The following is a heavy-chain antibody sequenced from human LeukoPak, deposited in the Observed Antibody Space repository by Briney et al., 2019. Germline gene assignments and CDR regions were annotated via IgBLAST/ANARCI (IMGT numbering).Heavy chain of an antibody. J-gene: IGHJ5*02. V-gene: IGHV4-39*01. CDR3: ARRPWNTIFGVVIRNWFDP. D-gene: IGHD3-3*01. CDR2: IYYSGST. Sequence: SETLSLTCTVSGGSISSSSYYWGWIRQPPGKGLEWIGSIYYSGSTYYNPSLKSRVTISVDTSKNQFSLKLSSVTAADTAVYYCARRPWNTIFGVVIRNWFDPWGQGTLVTVSS. CDR1: GGSISSSSYY.